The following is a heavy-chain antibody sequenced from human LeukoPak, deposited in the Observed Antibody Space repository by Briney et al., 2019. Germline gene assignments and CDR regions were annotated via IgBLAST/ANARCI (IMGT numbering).Heavy chain of an antibody. D-gene: IGHD1-26*01. J-gene: IGHJ4*02. CDR1: GFTFDDYA. V-gene: IGHV3-9*01. CDR2: ISWNSGSI. Sequence: GGSLRLSCAASGFTFDDYAMHWARQAPGKGLEWVSGISWNSGSIGYADSVKGRFTISRDNAKNSLYLQMNSLRAEDTDLYYCAKDISLGATGLSYWGQGTLVTVSS. CDR3: AKDISLGATGLSY.